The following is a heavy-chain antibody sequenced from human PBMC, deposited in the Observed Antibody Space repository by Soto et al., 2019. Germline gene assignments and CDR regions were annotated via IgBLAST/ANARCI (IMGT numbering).Heavy chain of an antibody. D-gene: IGHD3-10*01. CDR2: ISYDGSNK. V-gene: IGHV3-30*03. Sequence: QVPLVESGGGVVQPGRSLRLSCAASGFPFSSYGMHWVREAPGKGLEWVAVISYDGSNKYYADSVKGRFTISRDNSARTLYLQMNSLRPEDTALYYCVGGQYYFDYRGQGTLVTFSP. CDR1: GFPFSSYG. J-gene: IGHJ4*02. CDR3: VGGQYYFDY.